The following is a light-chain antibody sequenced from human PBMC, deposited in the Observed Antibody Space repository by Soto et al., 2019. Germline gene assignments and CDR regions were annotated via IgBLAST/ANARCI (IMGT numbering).Light chain of an antibody. CDR2: DVT. CDR1: SSDVGGYSY. Sequence: QSALTQPNSLSGSPGQSVTISCTGTSSDVGGYSYVSWYQQHPGKAPELIIYDVTERPSGVPDRFSGSKSGNTASLTISGLQAEDEADYYCCSYTGSYSYVFGIGTELTVL. V-gene: IGLV2-11*01. CDR3: CSYTGSYSYV. J-gene: IGLJ1*01.